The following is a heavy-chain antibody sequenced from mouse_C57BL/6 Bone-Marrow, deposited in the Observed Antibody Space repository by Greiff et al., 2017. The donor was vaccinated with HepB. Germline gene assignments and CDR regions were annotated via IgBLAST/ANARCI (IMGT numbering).Heavy chain of an antibody. Sequence: QVQLQQPGAELVKPGASVKLSCKASGYTFTSYWMHWVKQRPGQGLEWIGMIHPNSGSTNYNEKFKSKATLTADKSSSTAYMQLNSLTSEDSAVYFCARGWDAKVYYFDYWGQGTTLTVSS. CDR1: GYTFTSYW. J-gene: IGHJ2*01. CDR3: ARGWDAKVYYFDY. CDR2: IHPNSGST. V-gene: IGHV1-64*01. D-gene: IGHD4-1*01.